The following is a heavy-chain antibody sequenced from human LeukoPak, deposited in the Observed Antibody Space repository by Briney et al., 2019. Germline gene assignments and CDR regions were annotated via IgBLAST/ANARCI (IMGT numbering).Heavy chain of an antibody. CDR1: GCSISSSY. Sequence: SETLSLTCTVSGCSISSSYWSWIRQPPGKGLEWIGYIYYSGSTNSNPSLKSRVTISVDTSKNQFSLKLTSVTAADTAVYYCARGGYSSGWYVFDYWGQGTLVTVSS. D-gene: IGHD6-19*01. J-gene: IGHJ4*02. CDR2: IYYSGST. V-gene: IGHV4-59*01. CDR3: ARGGYSSGWYVFDY.